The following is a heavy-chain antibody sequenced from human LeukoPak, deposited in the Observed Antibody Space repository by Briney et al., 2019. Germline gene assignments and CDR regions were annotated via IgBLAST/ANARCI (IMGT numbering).Heavy chain of an antibody. J-gene: IGHJ4*02. D-gene: IGHD3-10*01. V-gene: IGHV1-3*01. CDR2: INAGNGNT. CDR1: GYTFTSHA. CDR3: ARPKAYGPGSYYNFDY. Sequence: ASVKVSCKASGYTFTSHAMHWVRQAPGQRLEWMGWINAGNGNTKYSQKFQGRVTITRDTSASTAYMELSSLRSEDTAVYYCARPKAYGPGSYYNFDYWGQGTLVTVSS.